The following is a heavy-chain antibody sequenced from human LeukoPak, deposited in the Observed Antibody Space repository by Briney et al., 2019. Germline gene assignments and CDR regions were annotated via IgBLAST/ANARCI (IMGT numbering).Heavy chain of an antibody. CDR2: IYSGGST. J-gene: IGHJ4*02. Sequence: GGSLRLSCAASGFTVSNNYMSWVRQAPGKGLEWVSVIYSGGSTYYADSVKGRFTISRENARNSLYLQMNSLRAEDTAMYYCARQMQSHGNFDSWGQGTLVTVSS. V-gene: IGHV3-53*01. D-gene: IGHD1-26*01. CDR1: GFTVSNNY. CDR3: ARQMQSHGNFDS.